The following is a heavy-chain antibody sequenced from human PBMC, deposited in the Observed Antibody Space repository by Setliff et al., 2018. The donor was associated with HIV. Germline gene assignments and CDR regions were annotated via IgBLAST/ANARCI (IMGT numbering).Heavy chain of an antibody. CDR2: INPNSGGT. Sequence: ASVKVSCKASGYTFTGYYIHWVRQAPGQGLEWMGRINPNSGGTNYAQKFQGRVTMTRDTSISTAYMQLSSLTSEDTAVYYCATGHYASDSYYAIDHRGQGTLVTVSS. J-gene: IGHJ4*02. CDR3: ATGHYASDSYYAIDH. V-gene: IGHV1-2*06. CDR1: GYTFTGYY. D-gene: IGHD3-10*01.